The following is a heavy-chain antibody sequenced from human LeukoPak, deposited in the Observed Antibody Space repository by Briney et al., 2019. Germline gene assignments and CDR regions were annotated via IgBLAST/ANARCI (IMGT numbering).Heavy chain of an antibody. CDR1: GYTFTGYY. Sequence: ASVKVSCKASGYTFTGYYMRWVRQAPGQGLEWMGRINPNSGGTNYAQKFQGRVTMTRDTSISTAYMELSRLRSDDTAVYYCARGRYYYDSSGYYSRDAFDIWGQGTMVTVSS. CDR3: ARGRYYYDSSGYYSRDAFDI. CDR2: INPNSGGT. D-gene: IGHD3-22*01. V-gene: IGHV1-2*06. J-gene: IGHJ3*02.